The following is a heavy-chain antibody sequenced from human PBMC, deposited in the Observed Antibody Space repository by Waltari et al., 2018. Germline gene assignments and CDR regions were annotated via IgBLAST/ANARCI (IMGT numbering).Heavy chain of an antibody. Sequence: EVQLVESGGGLVKPGGSLRLSCAASGFTFSSYSMNWVRQAPGKGLEWVSSISSSSSYIYYADSVKGRFTISRDNAKNSLYLQMNSLRAEDTAVYYWARAPDSGSYYNWFDPWGQGTLVTVSS. D-gene: IGHD1-26*01. CDR2: ISSSSSYI. CDR1: GFTFSSYS. CDR3: ARAPDSGSYYNWFDP. J-gene: IGHJ5*02. V-gene: IGHV3-21*03.